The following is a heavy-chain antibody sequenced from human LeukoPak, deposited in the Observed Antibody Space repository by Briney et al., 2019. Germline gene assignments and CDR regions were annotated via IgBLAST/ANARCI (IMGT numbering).Heavy chain of an antibody. V-gene: IGHV3-33*01. J-gene: IGHJ4*02. D-gene: IGHD6-6*01. CDR3: ARVLAARPFDY. Sequence: PGGSLRLSCAASGFTFSSYGMHWVRQAPGKGLEWVAVIWYDGSNKYYADSVKGRFTISRDNSKNTLYLQMNSLRVEDTAVYYCARVLAARPFDYWGQGTLVTVSS. CDR1: GFTFSSYG. CDR2: IWYDGSNK.